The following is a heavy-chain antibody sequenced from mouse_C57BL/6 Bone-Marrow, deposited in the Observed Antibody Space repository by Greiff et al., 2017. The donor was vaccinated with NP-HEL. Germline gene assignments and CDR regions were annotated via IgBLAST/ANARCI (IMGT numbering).Heavy chain of an antibody. CDR1: GYTFTSYW. V-gene: IGHV1-50*01. D-gene: IGHD1-1*01. J-gene: IGHJ2*01. CDR2: IDPSDSYT. CDR3: ARRGVYYYGSSPYYFDY. Sequence: QVQLQQPGAELVKPGASVKLSCKASGYTFTSYWMQWVKQRPGQGLEWIGEIDPSDSYTNYNQKFKGKATLTVDTSSSTAYMQLSSLTSENSAVYYCARRGVYYYGSSPYYFDYWGQGTTLTVSS.